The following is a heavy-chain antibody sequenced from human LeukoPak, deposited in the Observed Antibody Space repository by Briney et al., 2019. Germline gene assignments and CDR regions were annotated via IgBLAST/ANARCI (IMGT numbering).Heavy chain of an antibody. V-gene: IGHV1-46*01. Sequence: ASVKVSCKASGYTFTSYYMHWVRQAPGQGLEWMGIINPSGGSTSYAQKFQGRVTMTRDMSTSTVYMELSSLRSEDTAVYCCARDRYYYDSSGYFYNWGQGTLVTVSS. D-gene: IGHD3-22*01. J-gene: IGHJ4*02. CDR2: INPSGGST. CDR1: GYTFTSYY. CDR3: ARDRYYYDSSGYFYN.